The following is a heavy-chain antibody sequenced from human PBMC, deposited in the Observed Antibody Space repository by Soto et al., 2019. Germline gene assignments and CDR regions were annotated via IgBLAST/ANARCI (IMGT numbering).Heavy chain of an antibody. Sequence: ASVKVSCKASGYTFTSYGISWVRQAPGQGLEWMGWISAYNGNTNYAQKLQGRVTMTTDTSTSTAYMELRSLRSDDTAVYYCARDRIAGSSSLYYYSYGMDVWGHGTTVTVS. CDR2: ISAYNGNT. V-gene: IGHV1-18*01. CDR3: ARDRIAGSSSLYYYSYGMDV. D-gene: IGHD6-6*01. J-gene: IGHJ6*02. CDR1: GYTFTSYG.